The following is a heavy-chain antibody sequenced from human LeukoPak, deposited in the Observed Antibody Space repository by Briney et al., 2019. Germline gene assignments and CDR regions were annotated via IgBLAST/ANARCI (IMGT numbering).Heavy chain of an antibody. CDR1: GFTFSIYA. D-gene: IGHD3-3*01. CDR3: AKHRYDFWSVFETP. CDR2: IFGSGGST. J-gene: IGHJ5*02. Sequence: PGGSLRLSCAASGFTFSIYAMSWVRQAPGKGLEWVSAIFGSGGSTYYADSVKGRFTISRDNSKNMLYLQMNSLRAEDTAVYYCAKHRYDFWSVFETPWGQGTLVTVSS. V-gene: IGHV3-23*01.